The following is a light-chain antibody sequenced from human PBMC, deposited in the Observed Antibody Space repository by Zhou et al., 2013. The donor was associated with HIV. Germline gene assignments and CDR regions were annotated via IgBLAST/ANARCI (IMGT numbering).Light chain of an antibody. J-gene: IGKJ4*01. CDR3: QQANTFPPT. CDR1: QGISTQ. CDR2: TTS. Sequence: DIQMTQSPPSVSASVGDRVTITCRASQGISTQLAWYQQKPGKAPKLLIYTTSSLLGRVPSRFSGSGSGTDFTLTISSLQPEDFATYYCQQANTFPPTFGGGTKVEI. V-gene: IGKV1-12*01.